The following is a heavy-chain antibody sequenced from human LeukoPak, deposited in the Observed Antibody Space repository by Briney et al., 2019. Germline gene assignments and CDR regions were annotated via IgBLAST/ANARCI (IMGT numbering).Heavy chain of an antibody. V-gene: IGHV3-23*01. CDR3: AKRAYGSGSYSPNNWFDP. D-gene: IGHD3-10*01. Sequence: SWGSLRLSCAASGFTFSSYGMSWVRQAPGKGLEWVSAISGSGGSTYYADSVKGRFTISRDNSKNTLYLQMNSLRAEDTAVYYCAKRAYGSGSYSPNNWFDPWGQGTLVTVSS. CDR2: ISGSGGST. CDR1: GFTFSSYG. J-gene: IGHJ5*02.